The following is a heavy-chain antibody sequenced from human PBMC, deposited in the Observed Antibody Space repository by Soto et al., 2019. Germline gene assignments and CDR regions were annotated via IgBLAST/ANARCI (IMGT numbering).Heavy chain of an antibody. Sequence: GSLRLSCAASGFTFSSYAMSWVRQAPGKGLEWVSAISGSGGSTYYADSVKGRFTISRDNSKNTLYLQMNSLRAEDTAVYYCAKGPTITMVRGVIITWVYWGQGTLVTVSS. CDR3: AKGPTITMVRGVIITWVY. CDR2: ISGSGGST. V-gene: IGHV3-23*01. J-gene: IGHJ4*02. D-gene: IGHD3-10*01. CDR1: GFTFSSYA.